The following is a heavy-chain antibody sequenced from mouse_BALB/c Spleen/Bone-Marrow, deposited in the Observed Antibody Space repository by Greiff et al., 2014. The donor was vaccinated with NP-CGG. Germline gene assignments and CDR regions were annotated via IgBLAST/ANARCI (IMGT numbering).Heavy chain of an antibody. CDR1: GFTFSSFG. D-gene: IGHD2-14*01. V-gene: IGHV5-17*02. J-gene: IGHJ4*01. CDR2: ISSGSSSI. Sequence: EVKLVESGGGLVQPGGSRKLSCAASGFTFSSFGMHWVRQAPEKGLEWVAYISSGSSSIYYTDTVKGRFTISRDNPKSILFLQMTSLRSEDTAIYYCTRWGYAGDYYAMDYWGQGTSVTVSS. CDR3: TRWGYAGDYYAMDY.